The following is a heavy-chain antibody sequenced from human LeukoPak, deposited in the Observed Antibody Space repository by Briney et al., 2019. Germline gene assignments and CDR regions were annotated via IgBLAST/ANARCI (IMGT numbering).Heavy chain of an antibody. Sequence: SGTLSLTCTVSGGSISSYFWSWIRQPPGKGLEWIGHIYYSGSTNYNPSLKSRVTVSVDTSKNQFSLKLSSVTAADTAVYYCARGAGNYYFYGMDVWGQGTTVTVSS. J-gene: IGHJ6*02. CDR2: IYYSGST. V-gene: IGHV4-59*01. CDR1: GGSISSYF. CDR3: ARGAGNYYFYGMDV.